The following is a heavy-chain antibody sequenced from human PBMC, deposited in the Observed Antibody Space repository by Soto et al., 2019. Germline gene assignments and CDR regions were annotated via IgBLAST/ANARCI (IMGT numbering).Heavy chain of an antibody. J-gene: IGHJ6*02. CDR3: ARAEGYCSSTSCNRAYYYGMDV. D-gene: IGHD2-2*01. CDR1: GGSISSGGYY. V-gene: IGHV4-31*03. CDR2: IYYSGST. Sequence: PSETLSLTCTFSGGSISSGGYYWSWIRQHPGKGLEWIGYIYYSGSTYYNPSLKSRVTISVDTSKNQFSLKLSSVTAADTAVYYCARAEGYCSSTSCNRAYYYGMDVWGQGTTVTVSS.